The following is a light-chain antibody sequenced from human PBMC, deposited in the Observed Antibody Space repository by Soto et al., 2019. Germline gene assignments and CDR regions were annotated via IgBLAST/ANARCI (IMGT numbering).Light chain of an antibody. CDR2: EAT. J-gene: IGKJ5*01. CDR3: QQYHDLVFT. Sequence: DTQMTQSPSSLSASVGDRVTISCRASQSISNYLNWYQQKSGKAPRLLIHEATNLEAGVPSRFTGSRSGTEFTLTISSLQPEDIATYYCQQYHDLVFTFGQGTRLDIK. CDR1: QSISNY. V-gene: IGKV1-33*01.